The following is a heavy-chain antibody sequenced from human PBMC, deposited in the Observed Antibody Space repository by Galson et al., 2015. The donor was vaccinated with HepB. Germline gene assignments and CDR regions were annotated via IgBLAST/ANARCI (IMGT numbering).Heavy chain of an antibody. D-gene: IGHD3-22*01. CDR2: IKQDGSEK. V-gene: IGHV3-7*03. CDR1: GFTFSSYW. Sequence: SLRLSCAASGFTFSSYWMSWVRQAPGKGLEWVANIKQDGSEKYYVDSVKGRFTISRDNAKNSLYLQMNSLRAEDTAVYYCARIEDYYDSSGYWETQEVYYYYGMDVWDQGTTVTVSS. J-gene: IGHJ6*02. CDR3: ARIEDYYDSSGYWETQEVYYYYGMDV.